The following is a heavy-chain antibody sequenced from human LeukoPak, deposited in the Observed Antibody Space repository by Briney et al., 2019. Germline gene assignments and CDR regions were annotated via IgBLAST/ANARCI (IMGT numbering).Heavy chain of an antibody. J-gene: IGHJ2*01. CDR2: IYYSGST. V-gene: IGHV4-59*01. CDR1: GGSISSYY. CDR3: ARSPLEATFWYFDL. D-gene: IGHD1-26*01. Sequence: SETLSLTCTVSGGSISSYYWSWIRQPPGKGLEWIGYIYYSGSTNYNPSLKSRVTISVDTSKNQFSLKLSSVTAADTAVYYCARSPLEATFWYFDLWGRGTLVTVSS.